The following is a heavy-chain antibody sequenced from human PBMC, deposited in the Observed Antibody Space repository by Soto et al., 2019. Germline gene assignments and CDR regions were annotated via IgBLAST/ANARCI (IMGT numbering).Heavy chain of an antibody. D-gene: IGHD5-12*01. V-gene: IGHV3-74*01. CDR2: TNNDGDTT. CDR1: GFGFSSYW. CDR3: AREMATISLGAFDI. Sequence: GGSLRLSCAASGFGFSSYWMHWVRHAPGKGLVWVSRTNNDGDTTTYADSVRGRFTSFRDNAKNTLYLQMTSLGVEDTAVYYCAREMATISLGAFDIWGQGTMVTVSS. J-gene: IGHJ3*02.